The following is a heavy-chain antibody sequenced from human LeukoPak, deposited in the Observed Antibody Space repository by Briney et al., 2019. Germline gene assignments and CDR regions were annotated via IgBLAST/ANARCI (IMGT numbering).Heavy chain of an antibody. D-gene: IGHD4-17*01. J-gene: IGHJ3*02. CDR2: IHYSGST. Sequence: PSETLSLTCTVSGGSISSYYWSWIRQPPGKGLEWIGYIHYSGSTNYNPSLKSRVTISVDTSKNQFSLKLSSVTAADTAVYYCARGVYGDYGRAFDIWGQGTMVTVSS. CDR1: GGSISSYY. V-gene: IGHV4-59*01. CDR3: ARGVYGDYGRAFDI.